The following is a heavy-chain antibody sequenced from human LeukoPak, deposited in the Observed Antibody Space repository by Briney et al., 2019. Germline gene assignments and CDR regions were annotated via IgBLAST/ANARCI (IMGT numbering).Heavy chain of an antibody. CDR1: GGSISSSSYY. J-gene: IGHJ4*02. V-gene: IGHV4-39*01. CDR2: IYYSGST. Sequence: PSETLSLTCTVSGGSISSSSYYWGWIPQPPGKGLEWIVSIYYSGSTYYNPSPKSRITISVDTSKNQFSLKLSSVTAADTAVYYCARRGASKYYYDSSGYYYDWGQGTLVTVSS. CDR3: ARRGASKYYYDSSGYYYD. D-gene: IGHD3-22*01.